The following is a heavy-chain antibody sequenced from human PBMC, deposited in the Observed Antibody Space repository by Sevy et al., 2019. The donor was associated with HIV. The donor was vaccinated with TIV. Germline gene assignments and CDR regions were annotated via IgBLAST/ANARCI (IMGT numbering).Heavy chain of an antibody. D-gene: IGHD3-16*02. Sequence: GGSLRLSCAASGFRFSDYSMHWVRQAPGKGLEWVAVISYDGRNNKYNVDSVKGRFTISRDNSKNTLFLQMNSLRAEDSAVYYCAKDQGDYVWGTFRDYWGQGTLVTVSS. J-gene: IGHJ4*02. V-gene: IGHV3-30*14. CDR1: GFRFSDYS. CDR2: ISYDGRNNK. CDR3: AKDQGDYVWGTFRDY.